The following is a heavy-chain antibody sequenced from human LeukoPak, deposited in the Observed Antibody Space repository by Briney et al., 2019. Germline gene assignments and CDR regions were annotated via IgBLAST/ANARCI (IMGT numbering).Heavy chain of an antibody. CDR1: GGSISSGGYS. CDR3: ARITMVRGVAGWFDP. D-gene: IGHD3-10*01. Sequence: SQTLSLTCAVSGGSISSGGYSWSWIRQPPGKVLEWIGCIYHSGSTYYNPSLKSRVTISVDRSKNQFSLKLSSVTAADTAVYYCARITMVRGVAGWFDPWGQGTLVTVSS. V-gene: IGHV4-30-2*01. J-gene: IGHJ5*02. CDR2: IYHSGST.